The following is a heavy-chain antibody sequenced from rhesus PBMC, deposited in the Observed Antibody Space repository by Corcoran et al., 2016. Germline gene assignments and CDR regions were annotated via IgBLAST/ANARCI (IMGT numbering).Heavy chain of an antibody. Sequence: QVQLQESGPGLVKPSETLSLTCAVSGGSFSSYWWSWIRQPPGKGLEWIGEINGNSGSTNYNPSLKCRFTISKDASKNQFSLKLSAVTAADTSVYYCASGGYYEDDYGYYLRGYFEFWGQGALVTVSS. CDR3: ASGGYYEDDYGYYLRGYFEF. CDR1: GGSFSSYW. J-gene: IGHJ1*01. D-gene: IGHD3-9*01. CDR2: INGNSGST. V-gene: IGHV4-80*01.